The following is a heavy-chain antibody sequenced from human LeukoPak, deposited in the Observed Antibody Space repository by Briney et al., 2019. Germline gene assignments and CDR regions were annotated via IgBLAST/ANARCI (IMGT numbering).Heavy chain of an antibody. Sequence: PGGSLRLSCAAFGFPLSSYAMSWVRQAPGKGLEWVSAISGSGGSTYYADSVKGRFTISRDNSKNTLYLQMNSLRAEDTAVYYCAKDRALWFGEPYYFDYWGQGTLVTVSS. CDR1: GFPLSSYA. D-gene: IGHD3-10*01. CDR2: ISGSGGST. J-gene: IGHJ4*02. V-gene: IGHV3-23*01. CDR3: AKDRALWFGEPYYFDY.